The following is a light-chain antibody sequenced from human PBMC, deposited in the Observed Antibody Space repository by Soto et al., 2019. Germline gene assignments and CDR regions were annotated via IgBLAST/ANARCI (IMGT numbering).Light chain of an antibody. V-gene: IGKV3-11*01. CDR2: DGS. CDR1: QSVRSY. CDR3: QQRSDWPLT. J-gene: IGKJ4*01. Sequence: EIVLTQSPVTLSLSPGESATLSCRTSQSVRSYLAWYQQKPGQAPRLLMYDGSNRATGIPARFRGSGSGTDFTLTISSLEPEDFAVYSCQQRSDWPLTFGGGTKVEVK.